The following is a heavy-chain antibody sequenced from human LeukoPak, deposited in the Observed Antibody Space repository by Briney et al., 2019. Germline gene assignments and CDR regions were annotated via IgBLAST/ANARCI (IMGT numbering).Heavy chain of an antibody. V-gene: IGHV4-30-4*01. D-gene: IGHD3-10*02. CDR3: AREETYYYVTDWFDP. CDR2: IYYSGST. Sequence: PSETLSLTCTVSGGSISSGDYYWSWIRQPPGKGLEWIGYIYYSGSTYYNPSLKSRVTISVDTSKNQFSLKLSSVTAADTAVYYCAREETYYYVTDWFDPWGQGTLVTVSS. CDR1: GGSISSGDYY. J-gene: IGHJ5*02.